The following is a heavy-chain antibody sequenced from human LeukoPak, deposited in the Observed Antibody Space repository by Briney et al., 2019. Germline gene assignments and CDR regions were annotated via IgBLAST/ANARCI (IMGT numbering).Heavy chain of an antibody. CDR2: ISWDGGST. Sequence: GGSLRLSCAASGFTFDDYTMHWVRQAPGKGLEWVSLISWDGGSTYYADSVKGRFTISRNNTKNSLYLQMNRLSLEDTALYYCVRSAPILVAAGAFDIWGPGTMVTVSS. CDR1: GFTFDDYT. J-gene: IGHJ3*02. CDR3: VRSAPILVAAGAFDI. D-gene: IGHD6-13*01. V-gene: IGHV3-43*01.